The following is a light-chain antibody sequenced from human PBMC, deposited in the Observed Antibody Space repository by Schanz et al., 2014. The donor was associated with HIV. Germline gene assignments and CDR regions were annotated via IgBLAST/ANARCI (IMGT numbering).Light chain of an antibody. CDR3: QVWDSLISVV. CDR2: YDT. V-gene: IGLV3-21*04. CDR1: NVGIKS. Sequence: SYELTQPPSVSVAPGQTASITCGGNNVGIKSVHWYQQRPGQAPMLLLSYDTDRPSGIPERFSGSNSGHTATLTISRVEAGDEADYYCQVWDSLISVVFGGGTKVTVL. J-gene: IGLJ2*01.